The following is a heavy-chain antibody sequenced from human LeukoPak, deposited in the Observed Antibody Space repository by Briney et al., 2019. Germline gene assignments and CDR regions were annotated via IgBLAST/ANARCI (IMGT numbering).Heavy chain of an antibody. CDR2: IYYSGST. CDR1: GGSISSYY. Sequence: PSETLSLTCTVSGGSISSYYWSWIRQPPGKGLEWIGYIYYSGSTNYNPSLKSRVTISVDTSKNQFSLKLSSVTAADTAVYYCARSLSGSYYSLGYWGQGTLVPVSS. V-gene: IGHV4-59*01. J-gene: IGHJ4*02. D-gene: IGHD1-26*01. CDR3: ARSLSGSYYSLGY.